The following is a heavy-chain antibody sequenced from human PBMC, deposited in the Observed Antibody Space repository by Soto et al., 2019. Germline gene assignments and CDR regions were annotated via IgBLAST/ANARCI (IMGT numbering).Heavy chain of an antibody. J-gene: IGHJ6*02. CDR2: INPNSGGT. D-gene: IGHD6-13*01. CDR3: ARDLGAAAGTYYYYGMDV. Sequence: QVQLVQSGAEVKKPGASVKVSCKAFGYTFTGYYMHWVRQAPGQGLEWMGWINPNSGGTNYAQKFQGWVTMTRDTSISTAYMELSRLRSDDTAVYYCARDLGAAAGTYYYYGMDVWGQGTTVTVSS. CDR1: GYTFTGYY. V-gene: IGHV1-2*04.